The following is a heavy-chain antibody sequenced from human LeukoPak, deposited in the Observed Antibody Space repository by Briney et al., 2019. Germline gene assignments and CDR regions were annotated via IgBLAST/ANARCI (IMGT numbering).Heavy chain of an antibody. V-gene: IGHV4-59*08. J-gene: IGHJ6*02. CDR3: ARSYCSSTSCYYYYGMDV. D-gene: IGHD2-2*01. CDR1: GGSFSSYY. Sequence: PSETLSLTCTASGGSFSSYYWSWIRQPPGKGLEWIGYINYSGSTNYNPSLKSRVTISVDTSKNQFSLKLSSVTAADTAVYYCARSYCSSTSCYYYYGMDVWGQGTTVTVSS. CDR2: INYSGST.